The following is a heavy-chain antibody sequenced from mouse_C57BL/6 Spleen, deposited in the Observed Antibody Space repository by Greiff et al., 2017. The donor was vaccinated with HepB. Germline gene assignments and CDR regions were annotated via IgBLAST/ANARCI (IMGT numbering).Heavy chain of an antibody. J-gene: IGHJ4*01. Sequence: EVKLMESGGGLVQSGRSLRLSCATSGFTFSDFYMEWVRQAPGKGLEWIAASRNKANDYTTEYSASVKGRFIVSRDTSQSILYLQMNALRAEDTAIYYCARDGYYPYYAMDYWGQGTSVTVSS. V-gene: IGHV7-1*01. D-gene: IGHD2-3*01. CDR2: SRNKANDYTT. CDR3: ARDGYYPYYAMDY. CDR1: GFTFSDFY.